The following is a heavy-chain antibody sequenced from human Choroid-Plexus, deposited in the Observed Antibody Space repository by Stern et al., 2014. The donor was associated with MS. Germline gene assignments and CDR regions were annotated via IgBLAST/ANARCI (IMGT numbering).Heavy chain of an antibody. V-gene: IGHV3-30*18. CDR2: VSYDGSNK. CDR3: AKDRQDWTYFFDN. Sequence: VQLVESGGGVVQPGRPLRLSCVASGFTFGSCAMHWVRQAPGKGLEWVAGVSYDGSNKYYADSVKGRFTIARDNSQNTLYMQMSSLRPEDTAGYYWAKDRQDWTYFFDNWGQGSLVTVSS. J-gene: IGHJ4*02. D-gene: IGHD3/OR15-3a*01. CDR1: GFTFGSCA.